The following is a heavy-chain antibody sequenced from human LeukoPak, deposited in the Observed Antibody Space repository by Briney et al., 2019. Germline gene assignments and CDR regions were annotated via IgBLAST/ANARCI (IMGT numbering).Heavy chain of an antibody. J-gene: IGHJ6*02. D-gene: IGHD6-19*01. CDR3: ARDAHSSGWYYYYYGMDV. V-gene: IGHV4-34*01. CDR2: INHSGST. CDR1: GGSFSGYY. Sequence: SETLSLTCAVYGGSFSGYYWSWIRQPPGKGLEWIGEINHSGSTNYNPSLKSRVTISVDTSKNQFSLKLSSVTAADTAVYYCARDAHSSGWYYYYYGMDVWGQGTTVTVSS.